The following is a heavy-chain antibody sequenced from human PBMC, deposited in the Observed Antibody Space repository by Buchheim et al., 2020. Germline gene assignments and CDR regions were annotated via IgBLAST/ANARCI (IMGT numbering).Heavy chain of an antibody. CDR3: GRWTADLTANWFDP. D-gene: IGHD3/OR15-3a*01. J-gene: IGHJ5*02. V-gene: IGHV4-39*07. CDR2: IYYSGST. Sequence: QLQLQESGPGLVKPSETLSLTCTVSGGSISSSSYYWGWIRQPPGKGLEWIGSIYYSGSTYYNPSLKSRVTISVDTSKNQFSMELYTVTAADAPVYYCGRWTADLTANWFDPWGQGTL. CDR1: GGSISSSSYY.